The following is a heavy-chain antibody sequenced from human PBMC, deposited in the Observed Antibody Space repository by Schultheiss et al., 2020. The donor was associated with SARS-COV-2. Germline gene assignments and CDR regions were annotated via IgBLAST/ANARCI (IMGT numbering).Heavy chain of an antibody. CDR3: TRAIVVVVAATLEYFQH. V-gene: IGHV3-22*01. CDR2: IRSKAYGGTT. CDR1: GFTFSYYY. J-gene: IGHJ1*01. D-gene: IGHD2-15*01. Sequence: GGSLRLSCAASGFTFSYYYMSGVRQAPGKGLEWVGFIRSKAYGGTTEYAASVKGRFTISRDDSKSIAYLQMNSLKTEDTAVYYCTRAIVVVVAATLEYFQHWGQGTLVTVSS.